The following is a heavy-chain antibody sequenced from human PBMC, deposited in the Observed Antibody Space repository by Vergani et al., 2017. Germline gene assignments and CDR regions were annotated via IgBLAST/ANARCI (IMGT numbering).Heavy chain of an antibody. CDR1: GGSFTSYH. CDR3: ARVNTETNGHLYYYYYMDV. CDR2: IDTTGRP. V-gene: IGHV4-34*01. D-gene: IGHD4-11*01. J-gene: IGHJ6*03. Sequence: QVQLQQWGGGLLKPSETLSLTCVVNGGSFTSYHWTWIRQSPGEGLEWVGDIDTTGRPDSNPSLKSRLTMSVDKSRNQFSLTLNSVTATDTAIYFCARVNTETNGHLYYYYYMDVWGQGTAVTVS.